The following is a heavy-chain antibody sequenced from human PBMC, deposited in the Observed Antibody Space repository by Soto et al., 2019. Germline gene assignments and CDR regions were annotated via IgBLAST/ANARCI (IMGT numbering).Heavy chain of an antibody. CDR3: AREGSYSAYNFAHGIQLWSFDF. V-gene: IGHV4-4*07. Sequence: SETLSLTCTVSGGSVNTFYWSWVRQPAGKGLEWIGRIFSSGSTSFNPSLESRVAMSVDTSKNHFSLNLSSVTAADMAVYYCAREGSYSAYNFAHGIQLWSFDFWGQGALVTVSS. CDR2: IFSSGST. D-gene: IGHD5-12*01. CDR1: GGSVNTFY. J-gene: IGHJ4*02.